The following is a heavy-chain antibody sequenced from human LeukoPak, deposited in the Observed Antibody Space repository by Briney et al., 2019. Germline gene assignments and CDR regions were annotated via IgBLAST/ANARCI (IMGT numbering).Heavy chain of an antibody. D-gene: IGHD3-22*01. J-gene: IGHJ4*02. CDR2: ISAYSGNT. Sequence: ASVKVSCKASGYTFTSYGISWVRQAPGQGLEWMGWISAYSGNTNYAQNLQGRVTMTTDTSTSTAYMELRSLRSDDTAVYYCARDRYYDATGQVDYWGQGTLVPVSS. V-gene: IGHV1-18*01. CDR3: ARDRYYDATGQVDY. CDR1: GYTFTSYG.